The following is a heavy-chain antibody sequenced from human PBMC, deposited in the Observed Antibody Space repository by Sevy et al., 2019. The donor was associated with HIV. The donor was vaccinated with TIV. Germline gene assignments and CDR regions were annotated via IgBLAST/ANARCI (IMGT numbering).Heavy chain of an antibody. CDR3: ARANTAMVPYYFDY. CDR1: GYTFTSYG. CDR2: ISAYNGNT. Sequence: ASVKVSCKASGYTFTSYGISWVRQAPGQGLEWMGWISAYNGNTNYAQKLQGRVTMTTDTSTSKAYMELRSLRSDDTAVYYCARANTAMVPYYFDYWGQGTLVTVSS. V-gene: IGHV1-18*01. D-gene: IGHD5-18*01. J-gene: IGHJ4*02.